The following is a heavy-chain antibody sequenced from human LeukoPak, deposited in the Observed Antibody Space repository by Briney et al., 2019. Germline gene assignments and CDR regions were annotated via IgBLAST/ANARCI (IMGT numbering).Heavy chain of an antibody. CDR2: INTDGTVT. CDR3: ATKQWLAPPPDS. D-gene: IGHD6-19*01. J-gene: IGHJ4*02. Sequence: GGSLRLSSAASGFTLSKYWMLWVRQAPGKGLESVSRINTDGTVTTYADSVKGRFTVSRDNADNTMFLQMNSVRDEDTAVYYCATKQWLAPPPDSWGQGTPVTVSS. V-gene: IGHV3-74*01. CDR1: GFTLSKYW.